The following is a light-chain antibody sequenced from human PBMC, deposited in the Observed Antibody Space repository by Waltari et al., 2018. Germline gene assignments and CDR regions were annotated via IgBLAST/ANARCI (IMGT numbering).Light chain of an antibody. Sequence: DIQMTQSPSSLSASVGDRVTITCRASQSISSYLNWYQQKPGKAPKLLIYAASSLQSGVPSRFSGSGSGTDFALTITSLQPEDLGTYYCQQTYSTPGLTFGVGTKVAIK. CDR1: QSISSY. CDR2: AAS. CDR3: QQTYSTPGLT. J-gene: IGKJ4*01. V-gene: IGKV1-39*01.